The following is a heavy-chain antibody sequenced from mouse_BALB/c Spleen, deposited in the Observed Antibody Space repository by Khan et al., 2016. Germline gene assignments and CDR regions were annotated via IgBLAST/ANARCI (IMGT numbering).Heavy chain of an antibody. CDR2: ISYDGSN. J-gene: IGHJ1*01. V-gene: IGHV3-6*02. Sequence: EVQLQESGPGLVKPSQSLSLTCSVTGYSITSGYYWNWIRQFPGNKLEWMGYISYDGSNNYNPSLKNRISITRDTSKNQSFLKLNSVTSEDTATYCFASDPVYYYGGTYWYFDVWGAGNTVTVSS. D-gene: IGHD1-1*01. CDR1: GYSITSGYY. CDR3: ASDPVYYYGGTYWYFDV.